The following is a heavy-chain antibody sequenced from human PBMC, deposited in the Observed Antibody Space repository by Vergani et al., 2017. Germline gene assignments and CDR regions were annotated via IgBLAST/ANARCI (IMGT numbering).Heavy chain of an antibody. Sequence: QVQLVQSGAEVKKPGSSVKVSCKASGGTFSSYAISWVRQAPGQGLEWMGGIIPIFGTANYAQKFQGRVTITADESTSTAYMELSSLRSEDTAVSYCARSRRGGDYLDNWFDPGGQGTLVTVSS. V-gene: IGHV1-69*01. CDR3: ARSRRGGDYLDNWFDP. J-gene: IGHJ5*02. CDR1: GGTFSSYA. D-gene: IGHD4-17*01. CDR2: IIPIFGTA.